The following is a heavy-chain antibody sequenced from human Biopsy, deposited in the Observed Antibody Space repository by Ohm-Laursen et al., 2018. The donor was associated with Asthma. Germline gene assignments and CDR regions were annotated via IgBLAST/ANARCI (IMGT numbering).Heavy chain of an antibody. D-gene: IGHD2-2*01. V-gene: IGHV3-33*01. CDR1: GFTLSSYG. J-gene: IGHJ6*02. Sequence: RSLRLSCAASGFTLSSYGMHWVRQAPGKGLEWVAVIWYDGSNKYYADSVKGRSTISRDNSRNTLYLQMNSLRAEDTAVYYCARGGLGYCSSTSCYQNYYYGMDVWGQGTTVTVSS. CDR3: ARGGLGYCSSTSCYQNYYYGMDV. CDR2: IWYDGSNK.